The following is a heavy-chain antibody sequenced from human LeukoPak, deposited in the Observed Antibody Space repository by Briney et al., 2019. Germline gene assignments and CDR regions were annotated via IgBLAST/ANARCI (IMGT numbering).Heavy chain of an antibody. Sequence: GRSLRLSCAASGFTFDDYAMHWVRQAPGKGLEWVSGISWNGGSIGYADSVKGRFTISRNNAKNSLYLQMNSLRAEDTALYYCAKVSGTIYYYGMDVWGQGTTVTVSS. J-gene: IGHJ6*02. D-gene: IGHD1-1*01. CDR1: GFTFDDYA. CDR3: AKVSGTIYYYGMDV. CDR2: ISWNGGSI. V-gene: IGHV3-9*01.